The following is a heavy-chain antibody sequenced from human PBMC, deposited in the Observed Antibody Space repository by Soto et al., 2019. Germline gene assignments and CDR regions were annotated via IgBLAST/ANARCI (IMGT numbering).Heavy chain of an antibody. V-gene: IGHV5-51*01. Sequence: GESLKISCKGSGYSFTSYWIGWVRQMSGKGLEWMGIIYPGDSYTNYSPSFQGHVTISADKSISTAYLQWSSLKASDTAMYYCARLERYFDWSPPDWGQGTQVTVSS. CDR2: IYPGDSYT. CDR3: ARLERYFDWSPPD. CDR1: GYSFTSYW. D-gene: IGHD3-9*01. J-gene: IGHJ4*02.